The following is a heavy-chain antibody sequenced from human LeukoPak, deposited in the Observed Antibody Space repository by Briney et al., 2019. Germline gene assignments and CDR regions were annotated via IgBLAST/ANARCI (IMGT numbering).Heavy chain of an antibody. CDR1: RYTFTSYD. D-gene: IGHD5-24*01. V-gene: IGHV1-8*01. CDR2: MNPNSGNT. CDR3: ARPAKRWLQSPSGY. Sequence: ASVKVSCKASRYTFTSYDINWVRQATGQGLEWMGWMNPNSGNTGYAQKFQGRVTMTRNTSISTAYMELSSLRSEDTAVYYCARPAKRWLQSPSGYWGQGTLVTVSS. J-gene: IGHJ4*02.